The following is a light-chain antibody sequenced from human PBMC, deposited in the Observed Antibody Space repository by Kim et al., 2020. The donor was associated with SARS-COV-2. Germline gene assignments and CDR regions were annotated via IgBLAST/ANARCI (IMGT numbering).Light chain of an antibody. Sequence: APITCDSVQNVLSSSNNTTYLAWYQQQPVHPPKLPIYWSSILDFGFPNRSCVTVSGTDFSPTISCLQAEDVAVYPCQQYTNVPLTFVGGTKVDIK. CDR3: QQYTNVPLT. CDR1: QNVLSSSNNTTY. V-gene: IGKV4-1*01. CDR2: WSS. J-gene: IGKJ4*01.